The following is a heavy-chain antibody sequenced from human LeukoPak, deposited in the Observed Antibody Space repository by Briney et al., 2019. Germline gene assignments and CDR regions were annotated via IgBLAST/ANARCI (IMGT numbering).Heavy chain of an antibody. J-gene: IGHJ4*02. D-gene: IGHD1-26*01. CDR2: IYSGGST. CDR1: GFTVSSNY. Sequence: GGSLRLSCAASGFTVSSNYMSWVRQAPGKGLGWVSVIYSGGSTYYADSVKGRFTISRDNSKNTLYLQMNSLRAEDTAVYYCARDSPNQVGAASWGQGTLVTVSS. CDR3: ARDSPNQVGAAS. V-gene: IGHV3-53*01.